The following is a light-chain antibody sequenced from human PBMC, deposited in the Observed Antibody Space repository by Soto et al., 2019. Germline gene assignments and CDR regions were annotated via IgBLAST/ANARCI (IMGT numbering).Light chain of an antibody. Sequence: EIVLTQSPGTLSLSPGERATLSCRASQSVMNTNLAWYQQKPGQAPRLLIYGASNSATGIPDRFSGSGSWTDFTLTISRLEPADFAVYYCQQDGRSPPVSFGGGTKVEIK. CDR3: QQDGRSPPVS. CDR1: QSVMNTN. V-gene: IGKV3-20*01. J-gene: IGKJ4*01. CDR2: GAS.